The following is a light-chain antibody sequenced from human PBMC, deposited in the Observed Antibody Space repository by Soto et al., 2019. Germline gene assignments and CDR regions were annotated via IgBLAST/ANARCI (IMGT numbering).Light chain of an antibody. CDR1: LTIGHS. CDR2: GAS. J-gene: IGKJ1*01. Sequence: DIQMTQSPSSLSASVGDRVTITCRASLTIGHSLSWFQQKAGKPPTLLIYGASALQSGVPARFSGSGSGTDFTLTISNMQREDFATYYCLQTYNLPRTFGQGTKVDIK. V-gene: IGKV1-39*01. CDR3: LQTYNLPRT.